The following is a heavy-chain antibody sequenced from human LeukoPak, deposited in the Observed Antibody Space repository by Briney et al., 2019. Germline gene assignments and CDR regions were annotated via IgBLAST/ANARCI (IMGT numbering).Heavy chain of an antibody. V-gene: IGHV3-23*01. J-gene: IGHJ1*01. D-gene: IGHD6-13*01. CDR1: GFTFSSYA. Sequence: GRSLRLSCAASGFTFSSYAMSWVRQAPGKGLEWVSAISGSGGSTYYADSVKGRFTISRDNSKNTLYLQMNSLRAEDTAVYYCAKDTYSSSPAGSVQHWGQGTLVTVSS. CDR2: ISGSGGST. CDR3: AKDTYSSSPAGSVQH.